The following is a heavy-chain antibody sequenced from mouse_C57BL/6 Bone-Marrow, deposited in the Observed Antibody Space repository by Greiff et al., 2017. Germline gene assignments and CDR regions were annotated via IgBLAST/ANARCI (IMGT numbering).Heavy chain of an antibody. Sequence: VQLQQSGPVLVKPGASVKMSCKASGYTFTDYYMNWVKQSHGKSLEWIGVINPYNGGTSYNQKFKGKATLTVDKSSSTAYMELNSLTSEDSAVYYCARSGGIYEYGGGSFAYWGQGTLVTVSA. CDR3: ARSGGIYEYGGGSFAY. D-gene: IGHD2-4*01. CDR2: INPYNGGT. CDR1: GYTFTDYY. V-gene: IGHV1-19*01. J-gene: IGHJ3*01.